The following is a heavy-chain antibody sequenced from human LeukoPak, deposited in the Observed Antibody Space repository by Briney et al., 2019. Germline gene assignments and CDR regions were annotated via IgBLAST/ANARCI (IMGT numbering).Heavy chain of an antibody. V-gene: IGHV4-59*02. CDR3: ATRKLGSDY. J-gene: IGHJ4*02. CDR2: IYYTET. D-gene: IGHD7-27*01. CDR1: GGSVSNYY. Sequence: SETLSLTCTVSGGSVSNYYWSWIRQSPGKGLEWIGYIYYTETSYNPSLKSRVTISADTSKNQFSLKLYSVTAADTAVYYCATRKLGSDYWGQGTLVTVSS.